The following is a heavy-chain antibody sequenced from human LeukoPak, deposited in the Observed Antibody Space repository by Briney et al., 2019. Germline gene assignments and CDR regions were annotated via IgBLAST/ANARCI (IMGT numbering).Heavy chain of an antibody. V-gene: IGHV3-30-3*01. CDR2: ISYDGNYN. Sequence: PGGSLRLSCAASGLTFSDHVMHWVRQAPGKGLEWLGVISYDGNYNHYADSVKGRFTVSRDNSKNTVYLHMNSLKPEDTAVYYCARDLGSYGWGNHFDYWGQGTLVTVSS. CDR1: GLTFSDHV. J-gene: IGHJ4*02. D-gene: IGHD3-16*01. CDR3: ARDLGSYGWGNHFDY.